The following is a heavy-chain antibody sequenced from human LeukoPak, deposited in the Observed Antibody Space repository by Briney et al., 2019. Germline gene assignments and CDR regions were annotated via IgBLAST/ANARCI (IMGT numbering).Heavy chain of an antibody. CDR2: ISSSGSTI. J-gene: IGHJ4*02. CDR3: ARETSSGWYVDY. V-gene: IGHV3-11*04. Sequence: GGSLRLSCAVSGSTFSDYYMSWIRQAPGKGLEWVSYISSSGSTIYYEDSVKGRFTISRDNAKNSLYLQMNSLRAEDTAVYYCARETSSGWYVDYWGQGTLVTVSS. D-gene: IGHD6-19*01. CDR1: GSTFSDYY.